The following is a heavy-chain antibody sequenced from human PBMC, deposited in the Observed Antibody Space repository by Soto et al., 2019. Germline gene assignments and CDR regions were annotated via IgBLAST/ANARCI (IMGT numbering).Heavy chain of an antibody. CDR3: ARALRHIVVVTAADHDAFAI. Sequence: QVQLVQSGAEVKKPGSSVKVSCKASGGTFSSYAISWVRQAPGQGLEWMGGIIPIFGTANYAQKFQGRVTITADEPTSTAYMELSSLRSEDTAVYYCARALRHIVVVTAADHDAFAIWGKGTMVTVSS. D-gene: IGHD2-21*02. CDR2: IIPIFGTA. V-gene: IGHV1-69*12. J-gene: IGHJ3*02. CDR1: GGTFSSYA.